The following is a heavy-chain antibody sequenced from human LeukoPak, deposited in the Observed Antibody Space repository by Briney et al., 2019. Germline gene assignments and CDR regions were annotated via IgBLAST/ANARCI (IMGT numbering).Heavy chain of an antibody. J-gene: IGHJ4*02. CDR3: ARQEVTRVDY. D-gene: IGHD5-18*01. CDR2: IYYSGST. V-gene: IGHV4-39*01. Sequence: PSETLSLTCTVSGGSISSSGYYWGWIRQPPGKGLEWIGSIYYSGSTYYNPSLKSRVTISVDTSKKQFSLKLSSVTAADTAVYYCARQEVTRVDYWGQGTLVTVSS. CDR1: GGSISSSGYY.